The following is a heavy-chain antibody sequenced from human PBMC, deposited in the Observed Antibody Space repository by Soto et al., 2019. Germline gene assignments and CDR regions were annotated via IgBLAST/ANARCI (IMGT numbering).Heavy chain of an antibody. V-gene: IGHV1-18*04. Sequence: ASVKVSCKASGYTFTSYGISWVRQAPGQGLEWMGWISAYNGNTNYAQKLQGRVTMTTDTSTSTAYMELRSLRSDDTAVYYCARDRGVSSGWYSGFDYWGQGALVTVSS. CDR2: ISAYNGNT. J-gene: IGHJ4*02. CDR1: GYTFTSYG. CDR3: ARDRGVSSGWYSGFDY. D-gene: IGHD6-19*01.